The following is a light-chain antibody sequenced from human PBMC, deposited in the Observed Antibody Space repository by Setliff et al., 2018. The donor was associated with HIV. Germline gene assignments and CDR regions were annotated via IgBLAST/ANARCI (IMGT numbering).Light chain of an antibody. CDR2: SNN. J-gene: IGLJ3*02. CDR1: SSNIGSNT. Sequence: SVLTQPPSASGTPGQRVTISCSGSSSNIGSNTVNWYQQLPGTAPKLLIYSNNQRPSGVPDRFSGSKSGTSASLAISGLQSEDGADYYCAAWDDSLNGWVFGGGTQLTVL. CDR3: AAWDDSLNGWV. V-gene: IGLV1-44*01.